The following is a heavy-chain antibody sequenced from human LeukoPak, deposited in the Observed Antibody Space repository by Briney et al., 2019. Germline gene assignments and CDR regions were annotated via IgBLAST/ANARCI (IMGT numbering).Heavy chain of an antibody. V-gene: IGHV3-23*01. CDR2: ISSSGGST. J-gene: IGHJ6*03. Sequence: PGGSLRLSCAASGFTFSSYAMSWVRQAPGKGLEWVSAISSSGGSTYYADSVKGRFTISRDNSKNTLYLQMNSLRAEDTAVYYCAKDPRYCTSASCYSGSYYYMDVWGKGTTVTVSS. CDR3: AKDPRYCTSASCYSGSYYYMDV. CDR1: GFTFSSYA. D-gene: IGHD2-2*02.